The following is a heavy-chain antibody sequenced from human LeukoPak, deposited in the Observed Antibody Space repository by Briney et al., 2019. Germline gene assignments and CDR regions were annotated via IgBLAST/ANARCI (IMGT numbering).Heavy chain of an antibody. Sequence: GASVKVSCKASGYTFTSYCMHWVRQAPGQGLEWMGIINPSGGSTSYAQKFQGRVTMTRDMSTSTVYMELSSLRSEDTAVYYCARELRIVATIRQGYFDYWGQGTLVTVSS. D-gene: IGHD5-12*01. J-gene: IGHJ4*02. CDR2: INPSGGST. V-gene: IGHV1-46*01. CDR1: GYTFTSYC. CDR3: ARELRIVATIRQGYFDY.